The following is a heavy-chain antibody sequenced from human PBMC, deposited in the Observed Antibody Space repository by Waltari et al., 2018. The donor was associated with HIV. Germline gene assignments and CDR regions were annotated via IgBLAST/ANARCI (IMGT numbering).Heavy chain of an antibody. Sequence: EVQLVESGGGLVKPGGSMRLSCAASGFIFSSSAVSWVRQAPGKGLNWISSISASGGASDYADSVKGRFIVSRDNSRNTLHLHMNSLTVDDTALYFCARHGDYGDIWGYLDHWGLGTLVTVSS. V-gene: IGHV3-23*04. D-gene: IGHD4-17*01. CDR2: ISASGGAS. CDR3: ARHGDYGDIWGYLDH. CDR1: GFIFSSSA. J-gene: IGHJ4*02.